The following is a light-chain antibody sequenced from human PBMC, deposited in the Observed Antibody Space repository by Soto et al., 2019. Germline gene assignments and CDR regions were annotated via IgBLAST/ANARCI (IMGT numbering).Light chain of an antibody. CDR3: HQYSTSLPWT. CDR1: QSVSSSY. J-gene: IGKJ1*01. Sequence: EIVLTQSPGTLSLSPGERATLSCRASQSVSSSYLAWYQQKPGQAPRVLIYGASSRATGIPDRFSASGSGTDFSLTISRLEPEAFAVYYCHQYSTSLPWTFGQGTKVDIK. CDR2: GAS. V-gene: IGKV3-20*01.